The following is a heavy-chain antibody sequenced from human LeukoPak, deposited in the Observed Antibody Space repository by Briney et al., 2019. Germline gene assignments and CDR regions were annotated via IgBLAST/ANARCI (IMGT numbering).Heavy chain of an antibody. CDR2: IYYSGST. V-gene: IGHV4-39*07. CDR3: ARVTLFIAVAGRDAFDY. CDR1: GGSISSSSYY. J-gene: IGHJ4*02. Sequence: SETLSLTCTVSGGSISSSSYYWGWIRQPPGKGLEWIGSIYYSGSTYYNPSLKSRVTISVDTSKNQFSLKLSSVTAADTAVYYCARVTLFIAVAGRDAFDYWGQGTLVTVSS. D-gene: IGHD6-19*01.